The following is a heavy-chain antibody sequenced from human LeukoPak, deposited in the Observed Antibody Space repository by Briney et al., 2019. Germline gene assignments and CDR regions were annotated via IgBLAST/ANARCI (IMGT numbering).Heavy chain of an antibody. V-gene: IGHV4-4*07. D-gene: IGHD3-3*01. Sequence: SETLSLTCTVSGDSVIYSYWSWIRQPAGKGLELIGRLSAASTPDYNPSLKSRLTMSVDTSKNQFSLGLSSVTAADTAVYYCVRGYHISINNWFDYWGQGALVTVSS. CDR1: GDSVIYSY. CDR3: VRGYHISINNWFDY. CDR2: LSAASTP. J-gene: IGHJ4*02.